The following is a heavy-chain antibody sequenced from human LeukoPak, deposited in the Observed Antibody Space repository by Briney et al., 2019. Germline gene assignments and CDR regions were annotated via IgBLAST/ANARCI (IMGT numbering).Heavy chain of an antibody. CDR3: RGAEVPSLDY. V-gene: IGHV3-48*03. J-gene: IGHJ4*01. D-gene: IGHD1-14*01. Sequence: PGGSLRVSCAASGITFSSYEMNWVRQAPGKGLVWVSYISSSGRTIYYADSVKGRFTISRDNAKNLLYLQMNSLRAEDTAVYYCRGAEVPSLDYWGQEPWSPSPQ. CDR2: ISSSGRTI. CDR1: GITFSSYE.